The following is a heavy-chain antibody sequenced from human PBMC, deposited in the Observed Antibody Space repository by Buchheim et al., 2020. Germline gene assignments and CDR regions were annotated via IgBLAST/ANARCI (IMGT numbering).Heavy chain of an antibody. D-gene: IGHD6-19*01. CDR2: ISSSGSTI. J-gene: IGHJ6*02. Sequence: EVQLVESGGGLVQPGGSLRLSCAASGFTFSSYEMNWVRQAPGKGLEWVSYISSSGSTIYYADSVKGRFTISRDNAKTSLYLQMNSLRAEDTAVYYCASHPRSGWYGDYYYGMDVWGQGTT. CDR1: GFTFSSYE. V-gene: IGHV3-48*03. CDR3: ASHPRSGWYGDYYYGMDV.